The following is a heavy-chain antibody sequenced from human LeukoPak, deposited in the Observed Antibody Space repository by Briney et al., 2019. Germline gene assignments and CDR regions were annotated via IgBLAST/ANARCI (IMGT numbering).Heavy chain of an antibody. CDR1: GYTFTSYY. CDR3: ARATVITDDAFDI. Sequence: ASVTVSCKASGYTFTSYYMHWVRQAPGQGLEWMGIINPSGGSTSYAQKFQGRVTMTRDMSTSTVYMELSSLRSEDTAVYYCARATVITDDAFDIWGQGTMVTVSS. CDR2: INPSGGST. J-gene: IGHJ3*02. D-gene: IGHD4-17*01. V-gene: IGHV1-46*01.